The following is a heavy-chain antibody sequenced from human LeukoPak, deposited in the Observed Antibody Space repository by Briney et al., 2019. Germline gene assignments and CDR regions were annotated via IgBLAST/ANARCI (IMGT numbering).Heavy chain of an antibody. CDR2: IYHSGST. CDR1: GGSISSYY. CDR3: ARADCSSTSCLFDC. V-gene: IGHV4-59*12. J-gene: IGHJ4*02. D-gene: IGHD2-2*01. Sequence: SETLSLTCTVSGGSISSYYWSWIRQPPGKGLEWIGYIYHSGSTYYNPSLKSRVTISVDRSQNQFSLKLSSVTAADTAVYCCARADCSSTSCLFDCWGQGTLVTVSS.